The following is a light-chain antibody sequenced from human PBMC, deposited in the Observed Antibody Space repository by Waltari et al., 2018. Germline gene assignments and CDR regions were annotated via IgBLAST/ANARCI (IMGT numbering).Light chain of an antibody. V-gene: IGKV3-20*01. CDR1: QSVDTTD. J-gene: IGKJ2*01. CDR3: QQFGGSPMYT. CDR2: RTP. Sequence: VVLTQSPGTLSLSPGERATPSCRASQSVDTTDCAWYQQKPGQSPRLLSDRTPPRARGIPDRCSGSGSGTDFSLNIDMLEPGDSAVYFCQQFGGSPMYTFGQGTKLEI.